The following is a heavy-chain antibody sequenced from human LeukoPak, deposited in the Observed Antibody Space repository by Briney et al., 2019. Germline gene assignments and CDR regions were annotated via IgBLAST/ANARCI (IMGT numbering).Heavy chain of an antibody. Sequence: ASETLSLTCTVSGGSISSYYWSWIRQPAGKGLEWIGRIYTGGSTNYNPSLKSRVTMSVDTSKNQFSLKLSSVTAADTAVYYCARDVVVPAARSYWFDPWGQGTLVTVSS. CDR1: GGSISSYY. V-gene: IGHV4-4*07. J-gene: IGHJ5*02. CDR2: IYTGGST. CDR3: ARDVVVPAARSYWFDP. D-gene: IGHD2-2*01.